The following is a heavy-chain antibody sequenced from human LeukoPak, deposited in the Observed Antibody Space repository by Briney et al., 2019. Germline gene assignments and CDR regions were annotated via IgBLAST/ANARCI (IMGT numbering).Heavy chain of an antibody. CDR3: AQANLMTTVPVDY. CDR2: INHSGST. J-gene: IGHJ4*02. V-gene: IGHV4-39*07. Sequence: SETLSLTCTVSGGSANSGTYYWSWIRQPPGKGLEWIGEINHSGSTNYNPSLKSRVTISVDTSKNQFSLKLSSVTAADTAVYYCAQANLMTTVPVDYWGQGTLVTVSS. CDR1: GGSANSGTYY. D-gene: IGHD4-17*01.